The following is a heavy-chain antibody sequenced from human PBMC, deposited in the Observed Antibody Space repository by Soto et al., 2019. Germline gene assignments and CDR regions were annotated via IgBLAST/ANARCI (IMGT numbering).Heavy chain of an antibody. CDR3: ARDGSPLTIYYYGMDV. Sequence: GGSLRLSCAASGFTFSSYEMNWVRQAPGKGLEWVSYISSSGSTIYYADSVKGRFTISRDNAKNSLYLQMNSLRAEDTAVYYCARDGSPLTIYYYGMDVWGQGNKVTVS. V-gene: IGHV3-48*03. CDR1: GFTFSSYE. D-gene: IGHD3-16*02. CDR2: ISSSGSTI. J-gene: IGHJ6*02.